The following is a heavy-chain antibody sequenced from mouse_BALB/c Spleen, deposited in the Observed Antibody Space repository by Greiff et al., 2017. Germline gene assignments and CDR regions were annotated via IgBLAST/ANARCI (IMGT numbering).Heavy chain of an antibody. CDR2: ISDGGSYT. V-gene: IGHV5-4*02. Sequence: EVQRVESGGGLVKPGGSLKLSCAASGFTFSGFYMYWVRQTPEKRLEWVATISDGGSYTYYPDSVKGRFTISRDNAKNNLYLQMSSLKSEDTAMYYCARAAYYGNYFDYWGQGTTLTVSS. D-gene: IGHD2-10*01. J-gene: IGHJ2*01. CDR1: GFTFSGFY. CDR3: ARAAYYGNYFDY.